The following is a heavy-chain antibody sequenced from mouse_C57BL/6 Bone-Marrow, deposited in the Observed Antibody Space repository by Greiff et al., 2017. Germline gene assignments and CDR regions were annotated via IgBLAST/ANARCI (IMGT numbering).Heavy chain of an antibody. CDR2: IDPSDSYT. J-gene: IGHJ1*03. Sequence: QVQLQQPGAELVMPGASVKLSCKASGYTFTSYWMHWVKQRPGQGLEWIGEIDPSDSYTKYNEKFKSKATLTVDKSSSTAYMQLSSLTSEDSAVYYCATKSYYYGSRGYFDVWGTGTTVTVSS. CDR3: ATKSYYYGSRGYFDV. V-gene: IGHV1-69*01. D-gene: IGHD1-1*01. CDR1: GYTFTSYW.